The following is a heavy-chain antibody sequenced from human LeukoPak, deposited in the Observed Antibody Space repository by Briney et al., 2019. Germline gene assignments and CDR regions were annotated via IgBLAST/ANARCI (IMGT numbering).Heavy chain of an antibody. J-gene: IGHJ4*02. D-gene: IGHD5-18*01. CDR1: GFTFSGSA. CDR2: IRSKANSYAT. CDR3: TALGTAMVTGNY. V-gene: IGHV3-73*01. Sequence: GGSLRLSCAASGFTFSGSAMHWVRQASGKGLEWVGRIRSKANSYATAYAASVKGRFTISRDDSKNTAYLQMNSLKTEDTAVYYCTALGTAMVTGNYWGQGTLVTVSS.